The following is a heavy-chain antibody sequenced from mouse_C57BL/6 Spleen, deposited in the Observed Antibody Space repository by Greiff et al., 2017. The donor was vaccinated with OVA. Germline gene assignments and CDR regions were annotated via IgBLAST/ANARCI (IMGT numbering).Heavy chain of an antibody. D-gene: IGHD3-2*02. CDR2: IYPGNSDT. Sequence: EVQLQQSGTVLARPGASVKMSCKTSGYTFTSYWMHWVKQRPGQGLEWIGAIYPGNSDTSYNQKFKGKAKLTAVTSASTAYMELSSLTNEDSAVYYCTEETAQATGFAYWGQGTLVTVSA. CDR3: TEETAQATGFAY. CDR1: GYTFTSYW. V-gene: IGHV1-5*01. J-gene: IGHJ3*01.